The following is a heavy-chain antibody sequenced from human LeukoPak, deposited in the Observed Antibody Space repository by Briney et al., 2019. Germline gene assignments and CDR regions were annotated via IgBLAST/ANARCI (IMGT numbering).Heavy chain of an antibody. D-gene: IGHD3-22*01. CDR2: ISSSSSTI. CDR1: GFTFSSYS. Sequence: GGSLRLSCAASGFTFSSYSMNWVRQAPGKGQEWVSYISSSSSTIYYADSVKGRFTISRDNAKNSLYLQMNSLRAEDTAVYYCASRTRYYYDSPYYMDVWGKGTTVTVSS. V-gene: IGHV3-48*04. J-gene: IGHJ6*03. CDR3: ASRTRYYYDSPYYMDV.